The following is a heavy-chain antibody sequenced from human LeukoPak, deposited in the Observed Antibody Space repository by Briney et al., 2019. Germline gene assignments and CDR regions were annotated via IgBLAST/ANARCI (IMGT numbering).Heavy chain of an antibody. V-gene: IGHV3-7*01. J-gene: IGHJ4*02. D-gene: IGHD3-16*02. CDR2: IKQDGSEM. Sequence: GGSLGLSCAASEFTFSNYWMTWVRQAPGKGLEWVANIKQDGSEMYYVDSVKGRFTISRDNAKNSLYLQMNSLRAEDTAVYYCARESYLDDYVWGSYRYEVDYWGQGTLVTVSS. CDR1: EFTFSNYW. CDR3: ARESYLDDYVWGSYRYEVDY.